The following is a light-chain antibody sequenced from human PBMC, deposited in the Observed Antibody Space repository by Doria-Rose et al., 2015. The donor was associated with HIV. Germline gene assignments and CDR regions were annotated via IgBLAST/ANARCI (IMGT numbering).Light chain of an antibody. CDR3: QQYYDTPS. J-gene: IGKJ3*01. CDR1: QSLLYTSRNY. Sequence: DIQVTQSPESLGMSLGERATLNCKSNQSLLYTSRNYLAWYQQKPGQPPKLLIYWASTRQSGVPARFSGSGSGTDFTLTISSLEAEDVAGYYCQQYYDTPSFGPGTTVDIK. V-gene: IGKV4-1*01. CDR2: WAS.